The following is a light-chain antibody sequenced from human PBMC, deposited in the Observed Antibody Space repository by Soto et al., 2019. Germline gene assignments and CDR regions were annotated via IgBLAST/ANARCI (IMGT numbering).Light chain of an antibody. CDR1: QSVSSN. J-gene: IGKJ4*01. Sequence: EIVMTQSPVTLSVSPGGRAILSCRASQSVSSNLAWYRQKPGQAPRLLIYGASTRATGIPARFSGSGSGTEFTLSISSLQSEDSAVYCCQQYNSWPPLTFGGGTKVEIK. CDR2: GAS. CDR3: QQYNSWPPLT. V-gene: IGKV3D-15*01.